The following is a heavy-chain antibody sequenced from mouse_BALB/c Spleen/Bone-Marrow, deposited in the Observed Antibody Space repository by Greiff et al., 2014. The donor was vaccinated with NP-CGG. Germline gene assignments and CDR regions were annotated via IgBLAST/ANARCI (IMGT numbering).Heavy chain of an antibody. CDR2: IFPGDNST. D-gene: IGHD2-3*01. J-gene: IGHJ4*01. V-gene: IGHV1-85*01. Sequence: QVQLKQSGAELVKPGASVKLSCKASGYTFTSYDINWVRQRPEKGLEWIGWIFPGDNSTKYNEKFKGKATPTTDKSSSTAYMQLSRLTSEDSAVYFCAHDGLLPGMDYWGQGTSVTVSS. CDR1: GYTFTSYD. CDR3: AHDGLLPGMDY.